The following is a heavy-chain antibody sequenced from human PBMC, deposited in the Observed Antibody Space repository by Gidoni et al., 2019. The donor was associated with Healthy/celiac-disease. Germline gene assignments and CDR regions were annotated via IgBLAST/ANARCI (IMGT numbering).Heavy chain of an antibody. CDR3: ARVKGITGTTADY. D-gene: IGHD1-7*01. CDR2: ISSSSSYI. V-gene: IGHV3-21*01. J-gene: IGHJ4*02. CDR1: GFTFSSYS. Sequence: EVQLVDSGRGLVKPGGSLRLSCAASGFTFSSYSMNWVRQAPGKGLEWVSSISSSSSYIDYADSVKGRFTISRDNAKNSRYLQMNSLRAEDTAVYYCARVKGITGTTADYWGQGTLVTVSS.